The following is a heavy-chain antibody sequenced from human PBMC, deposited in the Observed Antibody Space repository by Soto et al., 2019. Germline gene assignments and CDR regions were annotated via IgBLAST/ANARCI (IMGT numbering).Heavy chain of an antibody. J-gene: IGHJ4*02. CDR1: GFTFRTNA. CDR3: AKNGYSSGWYGDY. V-gene: IGHV3-30*18. Sequence: QVQLVESGGGVVQPGRSLRLSCAASGFTFRTNAMHWVRQAPGKGLEWVAVISYDGNNKYYADSVKGRFTISRDNSKSTLYLQMNSLRAEDTAVYYFAKNGYSSGWYGDYWGQGTLVTVSS. CDR2: ISYDGNNK. D-gene: IGHD6-19*01.